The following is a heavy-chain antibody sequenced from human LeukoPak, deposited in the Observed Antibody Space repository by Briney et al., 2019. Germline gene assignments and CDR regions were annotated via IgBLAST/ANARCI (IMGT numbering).Heavy chain of an antibody. CDR3: ARDLAFYSGSYFRFDP. Sequence: SETLSLTCTVSGGSISSSSYYWGWIRQPPGTGLEWIGSIYYSGSTYYNPSLKSRVTISVDTSKNQFSLKLSSVTAADTAVYYCARDLAFYSGSYFRFDPWGQGTLVTVSS. CDR1: GGSISSSSYY. D-gene: IGHD1-26*01. V-gene: IGHV4-39*07. J-gene: IGHJ5*02. CDR2: IYYSGST.